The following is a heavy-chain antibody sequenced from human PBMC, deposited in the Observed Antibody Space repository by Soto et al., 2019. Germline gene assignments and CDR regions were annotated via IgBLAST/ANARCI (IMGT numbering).Heavy chain of an antibody. V-gene: IGHV3-11*01. Sequence: QVQLVESGGGLVKPGGSLRLSCAASGFTFSDHYMSWVRQAPGKGLEWISYISTSDSTIYYADSVKGRFTISRDNAKNSLYLQMDSLRAEDTAVYYCVRERLTEDYWGQGTLVTVSS. CDR2: ISTSDSTI. J-gene: IGHJ4*02. CDR3: VRERLTEDY. D-gene: IGHD2-21*02. CDR1: GFTFSDHY.